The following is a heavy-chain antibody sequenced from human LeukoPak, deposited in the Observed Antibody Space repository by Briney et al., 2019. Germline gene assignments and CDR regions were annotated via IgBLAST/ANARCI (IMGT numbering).Heavy chain of an antibody. CDR1: GFTFSSYA. CDR2: IGGSGGST. J-gene: IGHJ4*02. V-gene: IGHV3-23*01. CDR3: ARVPSVPYSSSWIDY. Sequence: GGSLRLSCAASGFTFSSYAMSWVRRAPGKGQEWVSAIGGSGGSTYYADSVKDRFTISRDNSKNTLYLQMNSLRAEDTAVYYCARVPSVPYSSSWIDYWGQGTLVTVSS. D-gene: IGHD6-13*01.